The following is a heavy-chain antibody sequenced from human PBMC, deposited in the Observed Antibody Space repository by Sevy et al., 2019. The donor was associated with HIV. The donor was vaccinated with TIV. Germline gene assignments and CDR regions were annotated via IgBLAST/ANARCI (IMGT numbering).Heavy chain of an antibody. CDR3: ASVAVAGTPVDY. D-gene: IGHD6-19*01. Sequence: ASVKVSCKASGYTFTSYYMHWVRQAPGQGLEWMGIINPSGGSTSYAQKIQGRVTMTRDTSTSTVYMELSSLSSEDTAVYYWASVAVAGTPVDYWGQGTLVTVSS. CDR1: GYTFTSYY. V-gene: IGHV1-46*01. J-gene: IGHJ4*02. CDR2: INPSGGST.